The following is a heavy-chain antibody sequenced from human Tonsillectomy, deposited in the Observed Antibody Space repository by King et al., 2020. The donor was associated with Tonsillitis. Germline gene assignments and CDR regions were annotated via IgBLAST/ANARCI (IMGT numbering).Heavy chain of an antibody. Sequence: QLVQSGAEVKKPGESLRISCKASGYTFTTYWISWVRQMPGKGLEWMGRIDPSDSYINYNPSFQGHVTISADKSTDTAYLQWSSLEASDTAIYYCARRKIEGLVMVLAGYGMDVWGQGTTVTVS. CDR3: ARRKIEGLVMVLAGYGMDV. J-gene: IGHJ6*02. CDR1: GYTFTTYW. CDR2: IDPSDSYI. D-gene: IGHD2-15*01. V-gene: IGHV5-10-1*03.